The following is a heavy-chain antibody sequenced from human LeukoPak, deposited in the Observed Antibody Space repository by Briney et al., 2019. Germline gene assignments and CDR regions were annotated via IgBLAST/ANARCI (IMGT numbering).Heavy chain of an antibody. V-gene: IGHV3-7*03. J-gene: IGHJ4*02. CDR1: GFTFSGSW. D-gene: IGHD5-12*01. CDR3: ARDSGYDCFAY. CDR2: MNQDGSEK. Sequence: GGSLRLPCAASGFTFSGSWMAWVRQAPGKGLEWVANMNQDGSEKNYVDSVKGRFTISRDNAKNSLYLQMNSLRAEDTAVYYCARDSGYDCFAYWGQGTLVTVSS.